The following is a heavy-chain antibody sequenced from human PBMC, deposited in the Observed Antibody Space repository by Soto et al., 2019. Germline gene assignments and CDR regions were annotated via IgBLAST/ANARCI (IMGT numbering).Heavy chain of an antibody. J-gene: IGHJ1*01. V-gene: IGHV4-39*02. CDR1: GESISCSRRF. CDR3: AKDLVYFQH. Sequence: PSETLSLSCNVSGESISCSRRFLGWVRQPPGKGLEWIGSIYSSGTTYHNPSLKSRVTISVDASDNQFSLKLSSVTDADTAVYYCAKDLVYFQHWGQGTLVTVSS. CDR2: IYSSGTT.